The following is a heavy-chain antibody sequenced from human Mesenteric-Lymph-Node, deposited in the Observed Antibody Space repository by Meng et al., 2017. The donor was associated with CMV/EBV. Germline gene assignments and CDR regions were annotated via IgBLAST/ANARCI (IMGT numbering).Heavy chain of an antibody. CDR2: IYYGST. CDR1: GDSISNGSYS. D-gene: IGHD4-17*01. V-gene: IGHV4-30-2*01. Sequence: LTCAGSGDSISNGSYSWNWIRQPPGKGLEWVGYIYYGSTYYNPSLRGRVTISVDKSKNQFFLNLDSMTAADTAIYYCARSKVTMLDTWGQGTLVTVSS. CDR3: ARSKVTMLDT. J-gene: IGHJ5*02.